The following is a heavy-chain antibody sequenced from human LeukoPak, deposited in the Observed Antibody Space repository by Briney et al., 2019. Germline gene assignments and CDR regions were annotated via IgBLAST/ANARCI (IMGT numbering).Heavy chain of an antibody. CDR1: GFTFNSYW. V-gene: IGHV3-74*01. CDR3: GRAPSAAGTIDY. Sequence: QPGGSLRLSCAVSGFTFNSYWMHWVRQTPGKGLVWVSRLNSDGSSTSYADSVRGRFTISRDNAKNTLYLQMNSLRDEDMAVYYCGRAPSAAGTIDYWGQGTLVTVSS. J-gene: IGHJ4*02. CDR2: LNSDGSST. D-gene: IGHD6-13*01.